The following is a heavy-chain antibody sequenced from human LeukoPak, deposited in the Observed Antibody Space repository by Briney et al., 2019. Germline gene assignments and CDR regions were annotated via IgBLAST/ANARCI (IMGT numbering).Heavy chain of an antibody. CDR3: ARAVGGDGSGSL. CDR2: MNPKSGDT. CDR1: GYSFTNYD. D-gene: IGHD3-10*01. Sequence: GASVKVSCKASGYSFTNYDINWVRQATGQGLEWMGWMNPKSGDTGYSQRFQGRVFITRDTSINTAYMELSSLGSDDTAVYYCARAVGGDGSGSLWGPGTLVTVSS. J-gene: IGHJ4*02. V-gene: IGHV1-8*03.